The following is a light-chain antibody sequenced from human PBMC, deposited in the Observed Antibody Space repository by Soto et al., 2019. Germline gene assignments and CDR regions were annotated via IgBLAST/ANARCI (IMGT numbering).Light chain of an antibody. J-gene: IGLJ2*01. Sequence: QSVLTQPPSVSGAPGQRVTISCTGSSSNIGAGYDVHWYQQLPGTAPKLLIYGNSNRPSGVPDRFSGSKSGTSASLAITGLQAEDEADYYCQYYDSSLSVVFGGVTKVTVL. V-gene: IGLV1-40*01. CDR3: QYYDSSLSVV. CDR2: GNS. CDR1: SSNIGAGYD.